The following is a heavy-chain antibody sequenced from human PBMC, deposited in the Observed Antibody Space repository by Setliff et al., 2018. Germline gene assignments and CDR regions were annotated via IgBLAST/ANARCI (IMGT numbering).Heavy chain of an antibody. D-gene: IGHD3-3*01. V-gene: IGHV1-46*03. J-gene: IGHJ3*02. Sequence: GGSVQVSCKASGYTLSKYYMHWVRQAPGQGLEWMGIINPSGGLTKYAQKFQGRVTMTSDTSTNTVYLEVSSLRSEDTAVYFCARDRFYNSWSGTSITAPHDAFDIWGQGTMVTVSS. CDR1: GYTLSKYY. CDR3: ARDRFYNSWSGTSITAPHDAFDI. CDR2: INPSGGLT.